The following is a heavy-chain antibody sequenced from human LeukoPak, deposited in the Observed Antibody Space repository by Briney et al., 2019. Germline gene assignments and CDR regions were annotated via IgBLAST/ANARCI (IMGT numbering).Heavy chain of an antibody. CDR2: INSDGSST. V-gene: IGHV3-74*01. CDR1: GFTFSSYW. J-gene: IGHJ4*02. CDR3: ARDQVYSYGYYDY. Sequence: GGSLRLSCAASGFTFSSYWMHWVRQAPGKGLVWVSRINSDGSSTSYADSVKGRFTISRDNAKSTLYLQMNSLRAEDTAVYYCARDQVYSYGYYDYWGQGTLVTVSS. D-gene: IGHD5-18*01.